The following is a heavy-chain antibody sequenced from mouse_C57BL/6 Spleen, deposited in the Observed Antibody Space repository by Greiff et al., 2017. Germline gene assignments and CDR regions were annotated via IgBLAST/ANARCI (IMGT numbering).Heavy chain of an antibody. CDR3: ARTDGYDGGFDD. CDR2: INPGSGGT. CDR1: GYAFTNYL. J-gene: IGHJ2*01. Sequence: QVQLQQSGAELVRPGTSVKVSCKASGYAFTNYLIEWVKQRPGQGLEWIGVINPGSGGTNYNEKFKGKATLTADKASSTAYMQLSSLTSEDSAVYFCARTDGYDGGFDDWGQGTTLTVSS. V-gene: IGHV1-54*01. D-gene: IGHD2-2*01.